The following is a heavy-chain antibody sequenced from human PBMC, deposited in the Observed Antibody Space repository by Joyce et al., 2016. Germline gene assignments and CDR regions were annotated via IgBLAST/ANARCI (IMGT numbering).Heavy chain of an antibody. J-gene: IGHJ5*02. CDR2: IFYTGST. Sequence: QVQLQESGPGLVKPSQTLTLTCAVSGGSITSGDYWSWLRQRPGQGLEWIGYIFYTGSTEDNPSLKSRITISVDTSKNEFSLSLSSVTAADTAMYYCARTYLGLSFYFDPWGQGTLVTVSS. D-gene: IGHD3-16*02. CDR3: ARTYLGLSFYFDP. CDR1: GGSITSGDY. V-gene: IGHV4-31*11.